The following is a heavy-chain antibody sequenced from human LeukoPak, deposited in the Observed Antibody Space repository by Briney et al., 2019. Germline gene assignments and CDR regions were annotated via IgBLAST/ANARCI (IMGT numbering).Heavy chain of an antibody. CDR1: GFTFTSYS. Sequence: PGRSLRLACAASGFTFTSYSMHWVRQAPGKGLEWVAVISYDGSNKYYADSVKGRFTISRDNPKNTMFLQMNSLRAEDTAVYYCARDPYYDSSGYCDYWGQGTLVTVSS. V-gene: IGHV3-30-3*01. CDR3: ARDPYYDSSGYCDY. J-gene: IGHJ4*02. CDR2: ISYDGSNK. D-gene: IGHD3-22*01.